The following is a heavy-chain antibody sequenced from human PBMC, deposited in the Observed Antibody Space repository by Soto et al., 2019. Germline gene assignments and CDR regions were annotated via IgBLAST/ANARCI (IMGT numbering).Heavy chain of an antibody. CDR1: GFPFSSYS. Sequence: GGSLSLSCAASGFPFSSYSMNWVRQAPGKGLEWVSYISSRSTLIYYADSVKGRFTISRDNAKNSLYLQMNSLRAEDTAVYYCARDWDSYMDVWGKGTTVTVSS. J-gene: IGHJ6*03. CDR2: ISSRSTLI. V-gene: IGHV3-48*01. CDR3: ARDWDSYMDV. D-gene: IGHD1-26*01.